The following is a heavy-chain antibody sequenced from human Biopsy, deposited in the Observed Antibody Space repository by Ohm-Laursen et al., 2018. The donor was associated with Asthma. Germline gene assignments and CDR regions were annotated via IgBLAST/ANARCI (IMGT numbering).Heavy chain of an antibody. Sequence: SLRLSCSASGFMFRSFGMHWARQAPGEGLAWVATIRPNYRGVDYVASVRGRFTVTRDDSKNTLYLHMSSLRAEDTAVYYCVKDTEETPNGYYTFEVWGQGTMVTVSS. CDR2: IRPNYRGV. J-gene: IGHJ3*01. D-gene: IGHD2-8*01. CDR3: VKDTEETPNGYYTFEV. CDR1: GFMFRSFG. V-gene: IGHV3-23*02.